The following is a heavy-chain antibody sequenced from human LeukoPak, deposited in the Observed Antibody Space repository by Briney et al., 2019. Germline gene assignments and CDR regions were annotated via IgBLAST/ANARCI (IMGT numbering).Heavy chain of an antibody. J-gene: IGHJ4*02. CDR1: GFTFSSYA. V-gene: IGHV3-23*01. CDR2: ISGGGAIT. CDR3: AKRTTNSGWPN. Sequence: GGSLRLSCAASGFTFSSYAMRGVRPPPGKGLEWVSDISGGGAITYYADSVKGRFTISRDNSKNTLYLQMNSLRAEDTAVYYCAKRTTNSGWPNWGQGTLVTVSS. D-gene: IGHD6-19*01.